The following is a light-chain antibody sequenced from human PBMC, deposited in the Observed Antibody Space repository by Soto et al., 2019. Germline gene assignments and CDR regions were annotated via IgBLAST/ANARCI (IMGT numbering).Light chain of an antibody. J-gene: IGLJ1*01. V-gene: IGLV2-8*01. CDR1: SSDVGAYTY. CDR3: SSYAGSNNYV. Sequence: QSVLTQPPSASGSPGQSVTISCTGTSSDVGAYTYVSWYQQHPGKAPKLMIYGVTERPSGVPDRFPGSKSGNTASLTVSGLQTEDEAYYYCSSYAGSNNYVFGTGTKVTVL. CDR2: GVT.